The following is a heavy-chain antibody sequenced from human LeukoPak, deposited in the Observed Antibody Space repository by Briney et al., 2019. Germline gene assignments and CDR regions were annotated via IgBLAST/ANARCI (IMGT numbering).Heavy chain of an antibody. CDR2: MNPNSGNT. J-gene: IGHJ5*02. D-gene: IGHD6-13*01. CDR1: GYTFTSYD. V-gene: IGHV1-8*01. Sequence: ASVKVSCKASGYTFTSYDINWVRQATGQGLEWMGWMNPNSGNTGYAQKFQGRVTMTRNTSISTAYMELSSLRSEDTAVYYCARGVDSSSWYGPNWFDPWGQGTLVTVSS. CDR3: ARGVDSSSWYGPNWFDP.